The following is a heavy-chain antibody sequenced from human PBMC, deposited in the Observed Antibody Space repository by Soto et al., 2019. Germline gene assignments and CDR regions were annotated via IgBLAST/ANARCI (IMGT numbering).Heavy chain of an antibody. J-gene: IGHJ5*02. Sequence: SETLSLTCTVSGGSISSYYLSWIRQPPGKGLEWIGYIYYSGSTNYNPSLKSRVTISVDTSKNQFSLKLSSVTAADTAVYYCARRVEYDFWSGYYVEGWFDPWGQGTLVTVSS. CDR2: IYYSGST. CDR3: ARRVEYDFWSGYYVEGWFDP. V-gene: IGHV4-59*01. D-gene: IGHD3-3*01. CDR1: GGSISSYY.